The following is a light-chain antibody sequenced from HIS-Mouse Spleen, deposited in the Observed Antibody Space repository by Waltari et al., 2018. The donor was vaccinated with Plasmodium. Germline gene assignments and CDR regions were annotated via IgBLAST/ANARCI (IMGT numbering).Light chain of an antibody. CDR3: CSYAGSYTLV. CDR2: DVS. Sequence: ALTPHRSVSGSPGQSVTISCTGTSSDVGGYNYVSCYQQHPGKAPKLMIYDVSKRPSGVPDRFSGSKSGNTASLTISGLQAEDEADYYCCSYAGSYTLVFGGGTKLTVL. V-gene: IGLV2-11*01. J-gene: IGLJ2*01. CDR1: SSDVGGYNY.